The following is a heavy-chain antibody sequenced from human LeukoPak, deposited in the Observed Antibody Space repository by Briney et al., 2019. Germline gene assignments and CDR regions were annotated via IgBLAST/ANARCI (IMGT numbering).Heavy chain of an antibody. J-gene: IGHJ4*02. V-gene: IGHV4-59*08. CDR1: GGSISSYY. D-gene: IGHD6-13*01. CDR2: IYYSGST. CDR3: ARLDGGFGLSSSWYTY. Sequence: PSETLSLTCTVSGGSISSYYWSWIRQPPGKGLEWIGYIYYSGSTNYNPSLKSRVTISVDTSKNQFSLKLSSVTAADTAVYYCARLDGGFGLSSSWYTYWGQGTLVTVSS.